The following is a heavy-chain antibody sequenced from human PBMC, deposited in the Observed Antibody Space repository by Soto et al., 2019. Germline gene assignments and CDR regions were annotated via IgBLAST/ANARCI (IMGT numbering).Heavy chain of an antibody. J-gene: IGHJ4*02. CDR3: ATTTGY. CDR2: INAGNGNT. D-gene: IGHD1-1*01. CDR1: GYTFTSYA. Sequence: ASVKVSCTASGYTFTSYAMHWVRQAPGQRLEWMGWINAGNGNTYYNASLKSRVTISVDTSKSQFFLKLSSVTAADTAVYYCATTTGYWGQGTLVTVSS. V-gene: IGHV1-3*01.